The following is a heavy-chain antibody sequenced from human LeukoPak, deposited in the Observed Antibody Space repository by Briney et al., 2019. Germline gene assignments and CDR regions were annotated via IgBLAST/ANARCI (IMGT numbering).Heavy chain of an antibody. D-gene: IGHD2-2*01. CDR2: TKQDGSDK. J-gene: IGHJ4*02. Sequence: QPGGSLRFSCAASGFTFRTFGMSWVRQAPGKGLEGVANTKQDGSDKYYVDSVKGRFTISRDNAKNSLFLQMNSLRAEDTAVYYCARVRCSSNSCFPDYWGQGTLVTVSS. CDR3: ARVRCSSNSCFPDY. V-gene: IGHV3-7*01. CDR1: GFTFRTFG.